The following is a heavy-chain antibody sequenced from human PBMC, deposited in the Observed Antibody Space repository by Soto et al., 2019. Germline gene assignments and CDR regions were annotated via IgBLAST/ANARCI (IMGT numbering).Heavy chain of an antibody. CDR3: ARRYGGNFDY. J-gene: IGHJ4*02. CDR2: IYYSGST. D-gene: IGHD1-26*01. Sequence: QVQLQESGPGLVKPSETLSLTCTVSGGSIISYYWSWIRQPPGKGLEWIGYIYYSGSTNYNPSLKSRVTISVDTSKNQFSLKVSSVTAADTAVYYCARRYGGNFDYWGQGTLVTVSS. CDR1: GGSIISYY. V-gene: IGHV4-59*01.